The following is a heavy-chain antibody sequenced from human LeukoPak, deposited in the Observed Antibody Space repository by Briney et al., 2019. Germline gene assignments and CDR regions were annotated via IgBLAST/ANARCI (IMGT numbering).Heavy chain of an antibody. Sequence: PSQTLSLTCTVPGGSISSGDYYWSWIRQPPGKGLEWIGYIYYSGSTYYNPSLKSRVTISVDTSKNQFSLKLSSETAADTDVYYCAREGSSGYYLYYYYMDVRGKGTTVTVSS. CDR3: AREGSSGYYLYYYYMDV. CDR1: GGSISSGDYY. V-gene: IGHV4-30-4*08. D-gene: IGHD3-22*01. CDR2: IYYSGST. J-gene: IGHJ6*03.